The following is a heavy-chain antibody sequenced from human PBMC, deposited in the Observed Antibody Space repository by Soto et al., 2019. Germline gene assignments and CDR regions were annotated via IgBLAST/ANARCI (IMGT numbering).Heavy chain of an antibody. CDR2: ISGSGGST. D-gene: IGHD5-12*01. CDR1: GFTFSSYA. J-gene: IGHJ4*02. Sequence: PGGSMRLSCAASGFTFSSYAMSWVRQAPRKGLEWVSAISGSGGSTYYADSVKGRFTISRDNSKNTLYLQMNSLRAEDTAVYYCATRRDGSVFDYWGQGTLVTVSS. V-gene: IGHV3-23*01. CDR3: ATRRDGSVFDY.